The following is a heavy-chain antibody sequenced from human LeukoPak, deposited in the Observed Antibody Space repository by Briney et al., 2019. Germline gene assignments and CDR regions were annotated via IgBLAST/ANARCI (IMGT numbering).Heavy chain of an antibody. D-gene: IGHD6-19*01. CDR2: ISSSSSHT. Sequence: PGGFLRLSCAGSGFTFSDHYMSWIRQAPGKGLEWVSYISSSSSHTNYADSVKGRFTISRDNAKNSLYLQMNSLRAEDTAVYYCARGYSSGWFYWGQGTLVTVSS. CDR3: ARGYSSGWFY. CDR1: GFTFSDHY. J-gene: IGHJ4*02. V-gene: IGHV3-11*06.